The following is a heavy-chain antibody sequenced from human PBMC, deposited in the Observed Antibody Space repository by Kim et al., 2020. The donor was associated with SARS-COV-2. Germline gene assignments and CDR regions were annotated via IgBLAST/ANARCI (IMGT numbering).Heavy chain of an antibody. CDR3: ARLEAGLLLV. CDR2: INHSGST. CDR1: GGSFSGYY. J-gene: IGHJ6*02. Sequence: SETLSLTCAVYGGSFSGYYWSWIRQPPGKGLEWIGEINHSGSTNYNPSLKSRVTISVDTSKNQFSLKLSSVTAADTAVYYCARLEAGLLLVWGQGTTVTV. V-gene: IGHV4-34*01.